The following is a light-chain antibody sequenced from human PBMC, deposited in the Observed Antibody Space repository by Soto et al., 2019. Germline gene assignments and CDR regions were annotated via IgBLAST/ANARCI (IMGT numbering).Light chain of an antibody. V-gene: IGKV1-9*01. CDR2: AAS. CDR1: QAISTY. Sequence: DIQLTQSPSFLSASVGDRVTITCRASQAISTYLAWYQQKPGRAPKLLIHAASTLQTGVPSRFSGSGSGTEVTLTISSLQPEDVATYYCQELDIYPFTFGPGTKVDIK. J-gene: IGKJ3*01. CDR3: QELDIYPFT.